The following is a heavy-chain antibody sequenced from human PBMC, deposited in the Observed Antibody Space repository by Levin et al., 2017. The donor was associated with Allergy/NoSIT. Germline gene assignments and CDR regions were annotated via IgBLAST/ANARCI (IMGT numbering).Heavy chain of an antibody. D-gene: IGHD3-3*01. CDR3: ARDGANYDFWSGYWKYYYYYGMDV. CDR1: GFTFSSYA. V-gene: IGHV3-30*04. CDR2: ISYDGSNK. Sequence: GGSLRLSCAASGFTFSSYAMHWVRQAPGKGLEWVAVISYDGSNKYYADSVKGRFTISRDNSKNTLYLQMNSLRAEDTAVYYCARDGANYDFWSGYWKYYYYYGMDVWGQGTTVTVSS. J-gene: IGHJ6*02.